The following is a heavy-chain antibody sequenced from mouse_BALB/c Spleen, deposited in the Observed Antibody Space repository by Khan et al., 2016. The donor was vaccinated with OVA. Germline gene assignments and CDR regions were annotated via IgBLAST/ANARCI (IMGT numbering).Heavy chain of an antibody. CDR2: IHYNGST. D-gene: IGHD1-2*01. V-gene: IGHV3-1*02. J-gene: IGHJ1*01. CDR1: GYSFTSGYS. Sequence: EVKLLESGPDLVKPSQSLSLTCTVTGYSFTSGYSWHWIRQFPGNKLEWMGYIHYNGSTNYTPSLKSRFSITRDTSKNQFFLQLNSVTTEDTATYYCARDYFGNWYFDVWGAGTTVTVSS. CDR3: ARDYFGNWYFDV.